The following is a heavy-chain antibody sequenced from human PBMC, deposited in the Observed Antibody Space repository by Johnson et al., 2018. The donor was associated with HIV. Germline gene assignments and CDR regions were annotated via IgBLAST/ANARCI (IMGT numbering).Heavy chain of an antibody. CDR1: GFTVSSNY. D-gene: IGHD2-15*01. J-gene: IGHJ3*02. Sequence: VQLVESGGGLIQPGGSLRLSCAASGFTVSSNYMSWVRQAPGKGLEWVSAIGTAGDTYYPGSVKGRFTISRENAKNSLYLQMNSLRAGDTAVYYCARDTRCCSGGSCYSGAFDIWGQGTMVTVSS. CDR3: ARDTRCCSGGSCYSGAFDI. CDR2: IGTAGDT. V-gene: IGHV3-13*01.